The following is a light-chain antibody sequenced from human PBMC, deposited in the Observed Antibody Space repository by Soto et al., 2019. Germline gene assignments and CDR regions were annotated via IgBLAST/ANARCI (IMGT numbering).Light chain of an antibody. CDR2: GAS. CDR1: QSVSSSY. Sequence: EIVLTQSPGTLSLSPGERATLSCRASQSVSSSYLAWYQQKPGQAPRLLIYGASSRATGIPDRFSGSGSGTDFTLTISRLEPEDFALYYCQQYRDLPQTFGQGTQVEIK. CDR3: QQYRDLPQT. V-gene: IGKV3-20*01. J-gene: IGKJ1*01.